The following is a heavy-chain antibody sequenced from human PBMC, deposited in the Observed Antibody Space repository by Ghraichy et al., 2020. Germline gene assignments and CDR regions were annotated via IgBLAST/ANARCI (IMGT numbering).Heavy chain of an antibody. D-gene: IGHD6-13*01. Sequence: LSLTCAASGFTFSSYAMSWVRQAPGKGLEWVSVISGSGGSTYYADSVKGRFAISRDNSKNMLYLQMNSLRAKDMAVYYCAKDLLAIAAGDRDYGMDVWGQGTTVTVSS. J-gene: IGHJ6*02. CDR3: AKDLLAIAAGDRDYGMDV. V-gene: IGHV3-23*01. CDR1: GFTFSSYA. CDR2: ISGSGGST.